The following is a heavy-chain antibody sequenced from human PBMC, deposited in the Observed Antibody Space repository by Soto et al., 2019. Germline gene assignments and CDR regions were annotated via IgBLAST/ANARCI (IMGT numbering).Heavy chain of an antibody. V-gene: IGHV3-23*01. D-gene: IGHD2-15*01. Sequence: VSLRLSCAACCFSFSSFAMTWVRQPPGKGLEWVSTISGSGGSTYYADSVKGRFTISRDSSKNTLHLQMNSLRAEDTAIYYCATVRPTRFSDYCGQRALVTVSS. J-gene: IGHJ4*02. CDR3: ATVRPTRFSDY. CDR1: CFSFSSFA. CDR2: ISGSGGST.